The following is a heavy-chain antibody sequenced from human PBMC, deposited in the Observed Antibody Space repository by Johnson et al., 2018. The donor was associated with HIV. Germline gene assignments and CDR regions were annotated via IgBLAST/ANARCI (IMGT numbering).Heavy chain of an antibody. J-gene: IGHJ3*02. CDR2: IYSGGST. V-gene: IGHV3-66*02. Sequence: EVQLVESGGGLVQPGGSLRLSCAASGFTVSSNYMSWVRQAPGQGLEWVSVIYSGGSTYYADSGQGRFTISRDKSKNTRYLQMNSLRAEDTAVYYCAREAETKQLELQANDAFDIWGQGTMVTVSS. CDR1: GFTVSSNY. D-gene: IGHD1-7*01. CDR3: AREAETKQLELQANDAFDI.